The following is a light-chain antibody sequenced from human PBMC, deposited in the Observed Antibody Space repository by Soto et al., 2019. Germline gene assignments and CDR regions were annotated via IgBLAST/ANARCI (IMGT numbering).Light chain of an antibody. Sequence: QSVLTQPASVSGSPGQSITISCTGTSSDVGGYNYVSWYQQHSGKAPKLMIYEVRNRPSGVSNRFSGSKSGNTASLTISGLQAEDEADYYCSSYTSSSTRVFGTGTKVTVL. J-gene: IGLJ1*01. V-gene: IGLV2-14*01. CDR2: EVR. CDR3: SSYTSSSTRV. CDR1: SSDVGGYNY.